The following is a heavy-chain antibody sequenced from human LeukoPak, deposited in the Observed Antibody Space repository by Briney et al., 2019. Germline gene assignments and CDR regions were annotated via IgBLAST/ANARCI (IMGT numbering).Heavy chain of an antibody. CDR1: GGSFSGYY. D-gene: IGHD1-7*01. V-gene: IGHV4-34*01. CDR3: ARSSTGTTDY. CDR2: INHSGST. Sequence: SETQSLTCAVYGGSFSGYYWSWIRQPPGKGLEWIGEINHSGSTNYNPSLKSRVTISVDTSKNQFSLKLSSVTAADTAVYYCARSSTGTTDYWGQGTLVTVSS. J-gene: IGHJ4*02.